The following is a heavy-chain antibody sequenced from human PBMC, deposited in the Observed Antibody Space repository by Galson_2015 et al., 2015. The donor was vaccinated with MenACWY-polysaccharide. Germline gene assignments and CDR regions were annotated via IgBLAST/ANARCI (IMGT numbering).Heavy chain of an antibody. CDR3: ARAPSTVVTQDYYFDY. V-gene: IGHV1-2*02. Sequence: SVKVSCKAPGYTFTGYYMHWVRQAPGQGLEWMGWINPNSGGTNYAQKFQGRVTMTRDTSISTAYMELSRLRSDDTAVYYCARAPSTVVTQDYYFDYWGQGTLVTVSS. CDR2: INPNSGGT. D-gene: IGHD4-23*01. CDR1: GYTFTGYY. J-gene: IGHJ4*02.